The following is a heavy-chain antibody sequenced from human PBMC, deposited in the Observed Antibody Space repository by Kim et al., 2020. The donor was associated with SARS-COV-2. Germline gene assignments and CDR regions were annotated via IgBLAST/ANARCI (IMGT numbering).Heavy chain of an antibody. CDR2: IRSKTNSYAT. V-gene: IGHV3-73*01. CDR1: GFVFSGSP. Sequence: GGSLRLSCAASGFVFSGSPVHWVRQASGKGLEWVGRIRSKTNSYATAYAASVKGRFAISRDDSKNTAYLQMNSLKTEDTALYYCVANYDSSAIYWGQGTLVTVSS. D-gene: IGHD3-22*01. J-gene: IGHJ4*02. CDR3: VANYDSSAIY.